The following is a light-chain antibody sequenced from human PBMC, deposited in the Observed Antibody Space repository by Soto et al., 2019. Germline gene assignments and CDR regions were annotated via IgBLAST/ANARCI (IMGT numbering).Light chain of an antibody. CDR2: DVS. CDR3: SSYTGSSTPVV. CDR1: SSDVGGYNY. Sequence: QSALTQPASVSGSPGQSITISCTGTSSDVGGYNYVSWYQQHPGKAPKLMIYDVSSRPSGVSNRFSGSKSGNTASLTISGLQAEDEAVFYCSSYTGSSTPVVFGGGTKVTVL. V-gene: IGLV2-14*03. J-gene: IGLJ2*01.